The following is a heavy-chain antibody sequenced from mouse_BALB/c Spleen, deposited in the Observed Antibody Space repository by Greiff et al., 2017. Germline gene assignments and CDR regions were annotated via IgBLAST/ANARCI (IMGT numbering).Heavy chain of an antibody. CDR1: GFTFSSYA. D-gene: IGHD1-1*01. V-gene: IGHV5-6-5*01. Sequence: EVKLMESGGGLVKPGGSLKLSCAASGFTFSSYAMSWVHQTPEKRLEWVASISSGGSTYYPDSVKGRFTISRDTARNILYLQMSSLRSEDTAMYYCARGDYGSTPAWFAYWGQGTLVTVSA. J-gene: IGHJ3*01. CDR2: ISSGGST. CDR3: ARGDYGSTPAWFAY.